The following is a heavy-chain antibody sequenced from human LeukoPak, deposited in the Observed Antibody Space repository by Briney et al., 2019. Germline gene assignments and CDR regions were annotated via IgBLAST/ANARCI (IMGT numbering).Heavy chain of an antibody. CDR1: GGTFSSYA. V-gene: IGHV1-69*05. CDR3: ARDYYDSRGYSPYYFDY. D-gene: IGHD3-22*01. J-gene: IGHJ4*02. Sequence: SVKVSCKASGGTFSSYAISWVRQAPGQGLEWMGRIIPIFGTANYAQKFQGRVTITTDEPSSTAYMELSSMRSEGTVVYYCARDYYDSRGYSPYYFDYWGQGTLVTVSA. CDR2: IIPIFGTA.